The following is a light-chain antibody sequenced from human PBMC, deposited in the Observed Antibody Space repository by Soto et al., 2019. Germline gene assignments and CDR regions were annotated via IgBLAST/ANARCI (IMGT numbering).Light chain of an antibody. CDR1: SSNIGSNY. CDR3: AAWDDSLSGPV. V-gene: IGLV1-47*01. J-gene: IGLJ2*01. Sequence: QLVLTQPPSASVTPGQRVTISCSGSSSNIGSNYVYWYQQLPGTAPKLLIYRNNQRPSGVPDRFSGSKSGTSASLAISGLRSEDEADYYCAAWDDSLSGPVFGGGTKLTVL. CDR2: RNN.